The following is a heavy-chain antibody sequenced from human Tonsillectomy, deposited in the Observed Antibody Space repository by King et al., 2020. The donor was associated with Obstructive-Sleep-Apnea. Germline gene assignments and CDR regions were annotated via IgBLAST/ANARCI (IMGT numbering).Heavy chain of an antibody. J-gene: IGHJ4*02. CDR3: ARDLNWAFDY. CDR1: GFTFSRYS. Sequence: VQLVESGGRLVQTGGFLRLSCVASGFTFSRYSMNWFRQAPGKGLEWISYISSSSSDIYYADFVEGRFAVARDNAENSVFLQMNSLRDEDTAVYYCARDLNWAFDYWGQGTLVTVSS. V-gene: IGHV3-48*02. CDR2: ISSSSSDI. D-gene: IGHD3-16*01.